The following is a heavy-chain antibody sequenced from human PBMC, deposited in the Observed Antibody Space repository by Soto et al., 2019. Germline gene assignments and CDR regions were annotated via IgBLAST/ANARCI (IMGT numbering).Heavy chain of an antibody. Sequence: GGSLRLSCAASGFIFRDYYMEWVRQAPGKGLEWVGHVRNKVNDYTPEYAASVKGRFTMSRDDSKNSLYLQMNSLKTEDTAVYYCARGGPYASNAYPGALDIWGQGTMVTVSS. J-gene: IGHJ3*02. D-gene: IGHD3-16*01. CDR2: VRNKVNDYTP. V-gene: IGHV3-72*01. CDR3: ARGGPYASNAYPGALDI. CDR1: GFIFRDYY.